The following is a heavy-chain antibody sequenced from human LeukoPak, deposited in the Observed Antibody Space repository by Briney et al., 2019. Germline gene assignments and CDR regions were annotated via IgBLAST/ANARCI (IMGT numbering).Heavy chain of an antibody. V-gene: IGHV3-7*01. J-gene: IGHJ2*01. CDR1: GFTFSSYW. CDR3: ARQWWKFDL. CDR2: IKEDGSEK. Sequence: GGSLRLSCAASGFTFSSYWMSWVRLAPGKGLEWVANIKEDGSEKYYVDSVKGRFTISRDNAGKSQYLQMNSLRAEDTAVYFCARQWWKFDLWGRGTLVTVSS. D-gene: IGHD2-15*01.